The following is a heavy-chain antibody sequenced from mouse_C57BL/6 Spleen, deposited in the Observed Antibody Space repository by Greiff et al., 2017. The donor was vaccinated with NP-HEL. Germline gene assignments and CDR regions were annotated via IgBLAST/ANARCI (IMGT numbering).Heavy chain of an antibody. V-gene: IGHV1-80*01. D-gene: IGHD2-5*01. CDR1: GYAFSSYW. CDR3: ARRYYSNSGYFDV. CDR2: IYPGDGDT. J-gene: IGHJ1*03. Sequence: VQLQQSGAELVKPGASVKISCKASGYAFSSYWMNWVKQRPGKGLEWIGQIYPGDGDTNYNGKFKGKATLTADKSSSTAYMQLSSLTSEDSAVYFCARRYYSNSGYFDVWGTGTTVTVSS.